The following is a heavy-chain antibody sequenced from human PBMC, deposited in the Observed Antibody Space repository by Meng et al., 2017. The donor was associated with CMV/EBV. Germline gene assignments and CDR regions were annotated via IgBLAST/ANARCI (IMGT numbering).Heavy chain of an antibody. CDR2: IIPILGTA. J-gene: IGHJ5*02. D-gene: IGHD6-19*01. Sequence: SGGTFSSYAISWVRQAPGQGLEWMGGIIPILGTANYAQKFQGRVTITTDESTSTAYMELSSLRSEDTAVYYCARDMYSSGWYRGFDPWGQGTLVTVSS. CDR3: ARDMYSSGWYRGFDP. CDR1: GGTFSSYA. V-gene: IGHV1-69*05.